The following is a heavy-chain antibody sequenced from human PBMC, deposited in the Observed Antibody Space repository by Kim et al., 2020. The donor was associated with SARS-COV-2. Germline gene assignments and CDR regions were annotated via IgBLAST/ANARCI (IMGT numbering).Heavy chain of an antibody. Sequence: ASVKVSCKASGYTFTSYDINWVRQATGQGLEWMGWMNPNSGNTGYAQKFQGRVTMTRNTSISTAYMELSSLRSEDTAVYYCARGRVRYFDWLPYYYYGMDVWGQGTTVTVSS. D-gene: IGHD3-9*01. CDR2: MNPNSGNT. CDR1: GYTFTSYD. CDR3: ARGRVRYFDWLPYYYYGMDV. J-gene: IGHJ6*02. V-gene: IGHV1-8*01.